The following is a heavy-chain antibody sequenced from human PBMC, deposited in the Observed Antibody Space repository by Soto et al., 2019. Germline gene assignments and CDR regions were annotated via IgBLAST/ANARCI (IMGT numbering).Heavy chain of an antibody. D-gene: IGHD3-10*01. CDR1: GYTFTGYY. V-gene: IGHV1-2*02. CDR2: INPNSGGT. J-gene: IGHJ4*02. CDR3: ARDLITLVRGGDY. Sequence: QVQLVQSGAEVKKPGASVKVSCKASGYTFTGYYMHWVRQAPGQGLEWMGWINPNSGGTNYAQKLQGRDTMTSDTSISTAYMELSRLRSDDTAVYYCARDLITLVRGGDYWGQGTLVTVSS.